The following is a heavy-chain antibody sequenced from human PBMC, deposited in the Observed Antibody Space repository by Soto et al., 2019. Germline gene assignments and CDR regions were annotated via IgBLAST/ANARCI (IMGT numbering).Heavy chain of an antibody. CDR2: VYNSGST. CDR1: GDSMNPYP. D-gene: IGHD3-10*01. CDR3: AGDFGSGSYRFDY. J-gene: IGHJ4*02. V-gene: IGHV4-59*01. Sequence: SETLSLTCTVSGDSMNPYPWSWIRQPPGKGLEWIGYVYNSGSTTYNYSFKNRVTMSIDTSENQFSLKVSSVTAADTAVYYCAGDFGSGSYRFDYWGQGALGTVSS.